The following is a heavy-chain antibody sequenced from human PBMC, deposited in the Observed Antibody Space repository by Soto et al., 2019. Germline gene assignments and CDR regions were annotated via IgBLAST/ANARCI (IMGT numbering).Heavy chain of an antibody. CDR2: FNPSGGST. CDR3: ARGHTAMGFDY. J-gene: IGHJ4*02. V-gene: IGHV1-46*01. CDR1: GYTFTSYN. D-gene: IGHD5-18*01. Sequence: QVQLVQSGAEVKKPGASVKVSCKASGYTFTSYNMHWVRQAPGQGLEWMGIFNPSGGSTSYAQKFQGSVTMTRDTSTSTVYMELSSLRSEDTAVYYCARGHTAMGFDYWGQGTLVTVSS.